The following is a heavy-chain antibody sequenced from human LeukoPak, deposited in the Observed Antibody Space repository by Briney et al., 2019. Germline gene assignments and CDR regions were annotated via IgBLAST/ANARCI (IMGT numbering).Heavy chain of an antibody. CDR1: GYTFTGYY. Sequence: ASVKVSCKASGYTFTGYYMHWVRQAPGQGLEWVGWINPNSGGTNYAQKFQGRVTMTRDTSISTAYMELSRLRSDDTAVYYCARGKRVVVIRDDAFDIWGQGTMVTVSS. CDR2: INPNSGGT. CDR3: ARGKRVVVIRDDAFDI. D-gene: IGHD3-22*01. J-gene: IGHJ3*02. V-gene: IGHV1-2*02.